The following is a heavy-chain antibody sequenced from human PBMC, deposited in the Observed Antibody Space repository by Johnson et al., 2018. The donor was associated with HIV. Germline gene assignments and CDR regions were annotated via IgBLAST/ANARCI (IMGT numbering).Heavy chain of an antibody. CDR3: AKSLFSISWPYDAFDM. CDR1: GFTFSSYG. Sequence: QVQLVESGGGVVQPGRSLRLSCAASGFTFSSYGMHWVRQAPGKGLEWVAVISYDGSNKYYADSVKGRFTISRDNSKNTLYLQMNSLRGEDTAVYYCAKSLFSISWPYDAFDMWGQGTMVTVS. CDR2: ISYDGSNK. D-gene: IGHD2/OR15-2a*01. V-gene: IGHV3-30*18. J-gene: IGHJ3*02.